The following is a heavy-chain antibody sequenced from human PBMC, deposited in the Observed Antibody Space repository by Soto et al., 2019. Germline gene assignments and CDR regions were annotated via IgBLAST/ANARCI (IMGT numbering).Heavy chain of an antibody. Sequence: GGSLRLSCEVSGFTFSMYSMSWVRQAPGKGLEWVAKIPQEGGDGHYLDSVKGRFFISRDNAKNSLYLQMNSLRGEDTAIYYCARDHLILPAHDFFYGSDVWGKGATVTVSS. CDR3: ARDHLILPAHDFFYGSDV. CDR2: IPQEGGDG. V-gene: IGHV3-7*03. D-gene: IGHD2-15*01. CDR1: GFTFSMYS. J-gene: IGHJ6*04.